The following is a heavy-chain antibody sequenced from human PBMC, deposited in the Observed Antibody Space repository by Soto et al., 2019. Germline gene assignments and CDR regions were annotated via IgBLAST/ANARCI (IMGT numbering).Heavy chain of an antibody. CDR1: GGSISSYY. V-gene: IGHV4-59*08. Sequence: QVQLQESGPGLVKPSETLSLTCTVSGGSISSYYWSCIRQPPGKGLEWIGYIYYSGSTNYNPSLKSRVTISVDTSKNQFSLKLSSVTAADTAVYYCARFNWYFDLWGRGNLVTVSS. J-gene: IGHJ2*01. CDR2: IYYSGST. CDR3: ARFNWYFDL.